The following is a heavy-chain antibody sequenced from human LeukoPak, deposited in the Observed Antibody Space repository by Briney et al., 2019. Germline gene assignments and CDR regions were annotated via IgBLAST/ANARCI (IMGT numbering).Heavy chain of an antibody. V-gene: IGHV3-23*01. CDR1: GFTFSSYA. J-gene: IGHJ4*02. D-gene: IGHD5-18*01. CDR3: AKDIQGGQLWFADENYFDY. Sequence: PGGSLRLSCAASGFTFSSYAMSWVRQAPGKGLEWVSAISGSGGSTYYADSVKGRFTISRDNSKNTLFLQMNSLRAEDTAVYYCAKDIQGGQLWFADENYFDYWGQGTLVTVSS. CDR2: ISGSGGST.